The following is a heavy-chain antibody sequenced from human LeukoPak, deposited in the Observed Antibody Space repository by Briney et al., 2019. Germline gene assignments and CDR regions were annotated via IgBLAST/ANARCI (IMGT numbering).Heavy chain of an antibody. D-gene: IGHD5-12*01. J-gene: IGHJ3*02. V-gene: IGHV3-48*01. Sequence: GGSLRLSCAASGFTFSSYWMHWVRQAPGKGLEWVSYISSSSSTIYYADSVKGRFTISRDNAKNSLYLQMNSLRAEDTAVYYCARDVRGYSGYVAFDIWGQGTMVTVSS. CDR3: ARDVRGYSGYVAFDI. CDR2: ISSSSSTI. CDR1: GFTFSSYW.